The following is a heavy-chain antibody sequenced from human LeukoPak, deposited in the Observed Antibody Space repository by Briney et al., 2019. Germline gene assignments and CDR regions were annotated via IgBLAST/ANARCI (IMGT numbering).Heavy chain of an antibody. CDR3: ARVHHIAVAGTGGY. CDR1: GYTFTGYY. V-gene: IGHV1-2*02. J-gene: IGHJ4*02. Sequence: GASVKVSCKASGYTFTGYYMHWVRQAPGQGLEWMGWINPNSGGTNYAQKFQGRVTMTRDTSISTAYMELSRLRYDDTAVYYCARVHHIAVAGTGGYWGQGTLVTVSS. D-gene: IGHD6-19*01. CDR2: INPNSGGT.